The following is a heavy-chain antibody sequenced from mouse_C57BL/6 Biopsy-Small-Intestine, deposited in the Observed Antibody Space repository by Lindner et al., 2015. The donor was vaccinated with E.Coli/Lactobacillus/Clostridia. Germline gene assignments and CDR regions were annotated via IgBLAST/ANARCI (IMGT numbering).Heavy chain of an antibody. V-gene: IGHV1-79*01. CDR1: GGTFNNYA. D-gene: IGHD3-2*01. CDR2: VITTFGTA. Sequence: SVKVSCKASGGTFNNYAINWVRQAPGQGLEWMGGVITTFGTANYAQKFQGRVTITADASTSTAYMELSSLRSEDTAVYYCARRQGVKFVYYFDYWGQGTLVTVSS. CDR3: ARRQGVKFVYYFDY. J-gene: IGHJ2*01.